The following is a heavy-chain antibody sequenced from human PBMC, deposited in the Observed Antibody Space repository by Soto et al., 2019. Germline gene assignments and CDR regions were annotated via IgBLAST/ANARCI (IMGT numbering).Heavy chain of an antibody. J-gene: IGHJ4*01. CDR2: ISSSGSTL. Sequence: PGGSLRLSCAASGFTFSSYEMNWVRQAPGKGLEWVSYISSSGSTLYYADSVKGRFTISRDNAKNSLYLKMNSLRAEDTAVYYCALRDRLPAAINFDYWGQGTLVTVS. D-gene: IGHD2-2*02. V-gene: IGHV3-48*03. CDR3: ALRDRLPAAINFDY. CDR1: GFTFSSYE.